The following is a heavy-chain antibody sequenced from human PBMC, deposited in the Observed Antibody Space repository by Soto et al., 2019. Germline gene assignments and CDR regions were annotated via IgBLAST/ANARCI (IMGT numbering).Heavy chain of an antibody. CDR3: ASKDYDSSGYYYGSLDY. J-gene: IGHJ4*02. D-gene: IGHD3-22*01. V-gene: IGHV3-21*01. Sequence: GGFLRVSCAASVFTFSSYSMTGVRQAPGKGLDRVSSISSSSSYIYYADSVKGRFTISRDNAKNSLYLQMNSLRAEDTAVYYCASKDYDSSGYYYGSLDYWGQGTLVTVSS. CDR2: ISSSSSYI. CDR1: VFTFSSYS.